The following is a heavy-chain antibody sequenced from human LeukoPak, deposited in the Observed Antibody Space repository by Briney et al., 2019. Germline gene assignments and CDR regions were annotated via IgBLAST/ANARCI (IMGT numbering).Heavy chain of an antibody. CDR1: GGTFSSYA. J-gene: IGHJ4*02. D-gene: IGHD3-22*01. Sequence: SVKVSCKASGGTFSSYAISWVRQAPGQGLEWMGRIIPILGIASYAQKFQGRVTITADKSTSTAYMELSSLRSEDTAVYYCASTYYYDSSGYYVFAYWGQGTLVTVSS. CDR2: IIPILGIA. CDR3: ASTYYYDSSGYYVFAY. V-gene: IGHV1-69*04.